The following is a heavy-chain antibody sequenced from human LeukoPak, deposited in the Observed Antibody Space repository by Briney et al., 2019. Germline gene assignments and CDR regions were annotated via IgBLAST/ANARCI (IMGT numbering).Heavy chain of an antibody. V-gene: IGHV1-18*01. CDR1: GYTFTSYG. Sequence: GASVKVSCKASGYTFTSYGISWVRQAPGQGLEWMGWISSYNGNTNYAQKLQGRVTMSTDTSTGTAYMELRSLRSDDTAVYYCARRAAVARRDAFDIWGQGTMVTVSS. CDR2: ISSYNGNT. D-gene: IGHD6-19*01. CDR3: ARRAAVARRDAFDI. J-gene: IGHJ3*02.